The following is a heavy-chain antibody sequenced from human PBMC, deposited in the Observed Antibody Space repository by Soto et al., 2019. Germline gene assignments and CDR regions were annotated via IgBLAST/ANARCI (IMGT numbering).Heavy chain of an antibody. CDR2: IYPGDSDT. J-gene: IGHJ4*02. V-gene: IGHV5-51*01. Sequence: GESLKISCKGSGYSFTSYWIGWVRQMPGKGLEWMGIIYPGDSDTRYSPSFQGQVTISADKSISTAYLQWSSLKASDTAMYYCARPRNLTSLGQWLRLSPWYFDYWGQGTLVTVSS. CDR3: ARPRNLTSLGQWLRLSPWYFDY. CDR1: GYSFTSYW. D-gene: IGHD6-19*01.